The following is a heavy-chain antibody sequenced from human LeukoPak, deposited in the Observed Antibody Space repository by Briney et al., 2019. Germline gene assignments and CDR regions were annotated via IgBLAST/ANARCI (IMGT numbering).Heavy chain of an antibody. CDR3: ARAIGLRFLEWDAYTDV. D-gene: IGHD3-3*01. Sequence: PSETLSLTCTVSGGSISSYYWSWIRQPPGKGLEWIGHIYYSGSTNYNPSLKSRVTISVDTSKNQFSLRLSSVTAADTAVYYCARAIGLRFLEWDAYTDVWGKGTTVTVSS. CDR2: IYYSGST. J-gene: IGHJ6*03. CDR1: GGSISSYY. V-gene: IGHV4-59*01.